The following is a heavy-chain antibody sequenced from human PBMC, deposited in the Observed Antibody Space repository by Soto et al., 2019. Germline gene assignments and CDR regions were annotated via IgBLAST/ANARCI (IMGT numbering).Heavy chain of an antibody. D-gene: IGHD2-2*01. CDR3: ARVQSDIVVVPAATGDY. CDR1: GFTFSSYW. V-gene: IGHV3-7*01. CDR2: IKQDGSEK. J-gene: IGHJ4*02. Sequence: EVQLVESGGGLVQPGGSLRLSCAASGFTFSSYWMSWVRQAPGKGLEWVANIKQDGSEKYYVDSVKGRFTISRDNAKNSLYLQMNSLRAEDTAVYYCARVQSDIVVVPAATGDYWGQGTLVTVSS.